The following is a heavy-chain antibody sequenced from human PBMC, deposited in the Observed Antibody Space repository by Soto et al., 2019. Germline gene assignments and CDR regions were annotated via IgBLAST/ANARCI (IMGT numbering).Heavy chain of an antibody. J-gene: IGHJ4*02. D-gene: IGHD3-16*01. CDR1: GFTFDSFA. CDR2: ISASGGST. CDR3: ARGAVMPDS. Sequence: HPGGSLRLSCAASGFTFDSFAMTWVRQAPGKGLEWVSAISASGGSTFYADSVKGRFIISRDSSKNTLYLQMNSLRAEDTAVYYCARGAVMPDSWGQGTLVTVSS. V-gene: IGHV3-23*01.